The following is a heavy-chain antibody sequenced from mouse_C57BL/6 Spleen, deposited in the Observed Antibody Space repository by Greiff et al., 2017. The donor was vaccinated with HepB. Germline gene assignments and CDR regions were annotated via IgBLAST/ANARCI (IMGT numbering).Heavy chain of an antibody. V-gene: IGHV1-64*01. CDR2: IHPNSGST. D-gene: IGHD2-3*01. Sequence: VQLQQSGAELVKPGASVKLSCKASGYTFTSYWMHWVKQRPGQGLEWIGMIHPNSGSTNYNEKFKSKATLTVDKSSSTAYMQLSSLTSEDSAVYYGASEGYDGYYLFDYWGQGTLVTVSA. CDR1: GYTFTSYW. CDR3: ASEGYDGYYLFDY. J-gene: IGHJ3*01.